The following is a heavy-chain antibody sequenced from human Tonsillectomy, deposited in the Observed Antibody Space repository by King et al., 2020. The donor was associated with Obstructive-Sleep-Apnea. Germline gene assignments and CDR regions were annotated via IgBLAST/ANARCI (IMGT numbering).Heavy chain of an antibody. D-gene: IGHD6-13*01. J-gene: IGHJ4*02. CDR3: ARGGSWFNFDY. Sequence: VQLQESGPGLVKPSQTLSLTCTVSGGSISSGGYYWSSIRQHPGKGLVWMGYTYYSVSTYYNPSLKIRVTISVDTSKNQSSLKLSSVTAADTAGYYCARGGSWFNFDYWGQGTLVTVSS. CDR2: TYYSVST. V-gene: IGHV4-31*03. CDR1: GGSISSGGYY.